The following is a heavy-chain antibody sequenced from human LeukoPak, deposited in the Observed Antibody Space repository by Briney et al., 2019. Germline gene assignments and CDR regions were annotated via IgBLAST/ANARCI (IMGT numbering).Heavy chain of an antibody. CDR1: GYTFTNYG. D-gene: IGHD4-11*01. V-gene: IGHV1-18*01. CDR2: ISAYNGDT. Sequence: ASVKVSCKASGYTFTNYGFSWVRQAPGQGLEWMGWISAYNGDTNYAQKFQGRVTMTTDTSTSTAYMELRSLRSDDTAVYYCARDDHVPRDSSNYWGQGTPVTVSS. J-gene: IGHJ4*02. CDR3: ARDDHVPRDSSNY.